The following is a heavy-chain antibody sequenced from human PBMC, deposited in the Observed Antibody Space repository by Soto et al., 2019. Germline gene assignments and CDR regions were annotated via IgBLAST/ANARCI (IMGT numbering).Heavy chain of an antibody. CDR1: GYSFTSYW. Sequence: PGESLKISCKGSGYSFTSYWIGWVRQMPGKGLEWMGIIYPGDTDTRYSPSFQGQVTISADKSISTAYLQWSSLKASDTAMYYCARHPDYYDSSGYAGAFDICGQGTMVTVSS. J-gene: IGHJ3*02. D-gene: IGHD3-22*01. V-gene: IGHV5-51*01. CDR3: ARHPDYYDSSGYAGAFDI. CDR2: IYPGDTDT.